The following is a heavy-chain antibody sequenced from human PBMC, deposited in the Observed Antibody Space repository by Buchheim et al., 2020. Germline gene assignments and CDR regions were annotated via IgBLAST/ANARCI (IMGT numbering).Heavy chain of an antibody. V-gene: IGHV1-3*01. D-gene: IGHD6-13*01. Sequence: QAHLVQSGAEVKKPGASVKVSCKTSGYTFSNYGLHWVRQAPGQRLEWMGWINVGNGNTKYSQKFQGRVTMSRDTSASAAYMELRSLRPEDTAVYYCARHHEYSNPWGERDYYGMDVWGQGTT. CDR3: ARHHEYSNPWGERDYYGMDV. J-gene: IGHJ6*02. CDR1: GYTFSNYG. CDR2: INVGNGNT.